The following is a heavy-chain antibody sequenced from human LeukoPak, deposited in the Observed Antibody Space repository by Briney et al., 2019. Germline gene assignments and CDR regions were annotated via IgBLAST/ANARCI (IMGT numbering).Heavy chain of an antibody. Sequence: QTGGSLRLSCAASGFTFSSYVMHWVRQAPGKGLEWVAIISYDGSNEYYADSVKGRFTISRDNAKNTLYLQMNSLRAEDTAVYYCARGDNYGSGIFVRRNSFTSLLDNWGHGTLVTVSS. CDR1: GFTFSSYV. J-gene: IGHJ4*01. CDR2: ISYDGSNE. D-gene: IGHD3-10*01. CDR3: ARGDNYGSGIFVRRNSFTSLLDN. V-gene: IGHV3-30*04.